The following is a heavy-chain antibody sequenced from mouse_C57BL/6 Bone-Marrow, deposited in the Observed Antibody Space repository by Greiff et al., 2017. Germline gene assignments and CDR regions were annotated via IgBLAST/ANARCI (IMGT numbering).Heavy chain of an antibody. CDR3: ARELGRGGTCYFDY. J-gene: IGHJ2*01. D-gene: IGHD4-1*01. CDR2: INPYNGGT. Sequence: VQLQQSGPVLVKPGASVKMSCKASGYTFTDYYMNWVKQSHGKSLEWIGVINPYNGGTSYNQKFKGKATLTVDKSSSTAYMELNSLTSEDSAVYYCARELGRGGTCYFDYWGQGPTLTVSS. CDR1: GYTFTDYY. V-gene: IGHV1-19*01.